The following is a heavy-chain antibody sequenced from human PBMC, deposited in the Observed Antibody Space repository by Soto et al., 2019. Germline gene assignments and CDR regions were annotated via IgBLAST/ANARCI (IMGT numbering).Heavy chain of an antibody. J-gene: IGHJ6*02. D-gene: IGHD3-10*01. CDR1: GYTFTSYG. CDR2: ISAYNGNT. V-gene: IGHV1-18*01. Sequence: ASVKVSCKASGYTFTSYGISWVRQAPGQGLEWMGWISAYNGNTNYAQKLQGRVTMTTDTSTSTAYMELRSLRSDDTAVYYCARVLNSRTRGVIIDYYYYYGMDVWGQGTTVTVSS. CDR3: ARVLNSRTRGVIIDYYYYYGMDV.